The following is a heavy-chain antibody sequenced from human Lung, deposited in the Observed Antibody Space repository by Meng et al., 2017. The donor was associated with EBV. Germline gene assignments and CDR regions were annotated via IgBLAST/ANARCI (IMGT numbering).Heavy chain of an antibody. CDR1: GGSISSGGYY. Sequence: QLQESGPGLVKPSQTLSLTCTVSGGSISSGGYYWSWIRQHPGKGLEWIGYIYYSGSTYYNPSLKSLVTISVDTSKNQFSLKLSSVTAADTAVYYCARVVAGRYNWFDPWGQGTLVTVSS. V-gene: IGHV4-31*01. D-gene: IGHD6-6*01. CDR2: IYYSGST. CDR3: ARVVAGRYNWFDP. J-gene: IGHJ5*02.